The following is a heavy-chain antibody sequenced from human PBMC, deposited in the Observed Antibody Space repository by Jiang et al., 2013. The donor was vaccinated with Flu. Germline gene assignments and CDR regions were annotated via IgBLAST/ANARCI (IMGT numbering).Heavy chain of an antibody. Sequence: GLVKPSETLSLTCTVSGGSISSSSYYWGWIRQPPGKGLEWIGSIYYSGSTYYNPSLKSRVTISVDTSKNQFSLKLSSVTAADTAVYYCARRGSYYSFDYWGQGTLVTVSS. V-gene: IGHV4-39*01. J-gene: IGHJ4*02. CDR2: IYYSGST. CDR1: GGSISSSSYY. D-gene: IGHD3-16*01. CDR3: ARRGSYYSFDY.